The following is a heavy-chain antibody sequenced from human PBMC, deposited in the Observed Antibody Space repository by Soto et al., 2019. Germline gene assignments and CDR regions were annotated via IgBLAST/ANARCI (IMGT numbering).Heavy chain of an antibody. CDR1: GFALNTRGVG. Sequence: QITLKESGPTLVKPTQTLTLTCTFSGFALNTRGVGVGWIRQPPGKALEWLALIYWDDHKRYSPSLKSRLTITTATSKNQVVLTMTNMDPVHTATYYCAHYHHYYGSGSSYSTPDTFDIWGQGTMVTVSS. J-gene: IGHJ3*02. V-gene: IGHV2-5*02. CDR2: IYWDDHK. CDR3: AHYHHYYGSGSSYSTPDTFDI. D-gene: IGHD3-10*01.